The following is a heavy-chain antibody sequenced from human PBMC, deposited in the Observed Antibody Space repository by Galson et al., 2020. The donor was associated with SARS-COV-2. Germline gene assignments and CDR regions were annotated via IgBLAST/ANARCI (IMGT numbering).Heavy chain of an antibody. V-gene: IGHV3-23*01. CDR1: GFTFSSYA. D-gene: IGHD2-21*01. CDR2: ISGSGGST. CDR3: AKRTDLAYCGGDCYSLSYYGMDV. Sequence: GGSLRLSCAASGFTFSSYAMSWVRQAPGKGLEWVSAISGSGGSTYYADSVKGRFTISRDNSKNTLYLQMNSLRAEDTAVYYCAKRTDLAYCGGDCYSLSYYGMDVWGQGTTVTVSS. J-gene: IGHJ6*02.